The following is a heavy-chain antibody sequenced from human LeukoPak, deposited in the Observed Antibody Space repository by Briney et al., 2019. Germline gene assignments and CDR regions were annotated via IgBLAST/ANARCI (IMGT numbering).Heavy chain of an antibody. V-gene: IGHV3-66*01. J-gene: IGHJ4*02. CDR3: ARDGGDCSSTSCRRPFDY. Sequence: GGSLRLSCAASGFTVSSNYMSWVRQAPGKGLEWVSVIYSGGSTYYADSVKGRFTISRDNSKNTLYLQMNSLRAEDTAVYYCARDGGDCSSTSCRRPFDYWGQGTLVTVSS. CDR2: IYSGGST. CDR1: GFTVSSNY. D-gene: IGHD2-2*01.